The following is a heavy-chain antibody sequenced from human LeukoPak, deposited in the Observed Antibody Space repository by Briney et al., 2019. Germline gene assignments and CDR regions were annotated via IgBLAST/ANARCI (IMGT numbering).Heavy chain of an antibody. CDR2: IYTSGST. CDR1: GGSISSYY. V-gene: IGHV4-4*07. D-gene: IGHD3-10*01. Sequence: KPSETLSPTCTVSGGSISSYYWSWIRQPAGKGLEWIGRIYTSGSTNYNPSLKSRVTMSVDTSKNQFSLKLSSVTAADTAVYYCARHYAPHYGSGSYYDLGAFDIWGQGTMVTVSS. CDR3: ARHYAPHYGSGSYYDLGAFDI. J-gene: IGHJ3*02.